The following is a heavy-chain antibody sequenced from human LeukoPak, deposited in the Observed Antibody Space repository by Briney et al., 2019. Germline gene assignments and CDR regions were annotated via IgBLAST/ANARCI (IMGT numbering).Heavy chain of an antibody. CDR3: ARDRYGEPFDY. CDR1: GFTFSRYW. J-gene: IGHJ4*02. D-gene: IGHD4-17*01. Sequence: GGSLRLSCAASGFTFSRYWMSWVRQAPGEGLEWVASINQDGSEQYYVDSVKGRFTISRDNTKNSLFLQMNTLRAEDTAVYYCARDRYGEPFDYWGQGTLVIVSS. CDR2: INQDGSEQ. V-gene: IGHV3-7*04.